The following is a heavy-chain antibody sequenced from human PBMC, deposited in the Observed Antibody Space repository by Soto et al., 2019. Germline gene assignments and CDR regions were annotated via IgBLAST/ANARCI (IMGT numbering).Heavy chain of an antibody. V-gene: IGHV3-53*01. Sequence: GGSLRLSCAASGFTVSSNYISWVRQAPGKGLEWVSVIYSGGSTYYADSVKGRFTISRDNSKNTLYLQMNSLRAEDTAVYYCARAPDYDILTGYPYYYYGMDVWGQGTTVTVSS. CDR2: IYSGGST. CDR3: ARAPDYDILTGYPYYYYGMDV. D-gene: IGHD3-9*01. J-gene: IGHJ6*02. CDR1: GFTVSSNY.